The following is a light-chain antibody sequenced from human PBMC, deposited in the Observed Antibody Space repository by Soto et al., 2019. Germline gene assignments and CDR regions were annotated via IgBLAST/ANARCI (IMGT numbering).Light chain of an antibody. CDR1: QSITGW. CDR2: KAS. J-gene: IGKJ1*01. Sequence: LQMTHSPSTLSASVGDRVTINSLASQSITGWLAWFQQKPGKAPKLLISKASRLESGVPSRFSGSGSGTDFTLTISSLQPEDFATYYCLQDFNYPWTFGQGTKVDI. V-gene: IGKV1-5*03. CDR3: LQDFNYPWT.